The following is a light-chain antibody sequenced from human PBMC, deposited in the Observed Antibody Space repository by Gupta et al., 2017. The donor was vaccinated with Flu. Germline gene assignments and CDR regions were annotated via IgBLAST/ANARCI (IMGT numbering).Light chain of an antibody. CDR3: QHYINWPPES. V-gene: IGKV3-15*01. CDR1: QSVSRN. Sequence: EIEMMQSPATLSVSPGERVTLSCRASQSVSRNVAWYQQKPGQAPRLLIYRASNRANGLPDRFSGSGSGTEFTLTISSLQSEDFALYFCQHYINWPPESFGQGTTLEIK. CDR2: RAS. J-gene: IGKJ2*03.